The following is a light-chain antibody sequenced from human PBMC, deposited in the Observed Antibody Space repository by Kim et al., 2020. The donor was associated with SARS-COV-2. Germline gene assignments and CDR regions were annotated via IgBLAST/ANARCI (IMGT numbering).Light chain of an antibody. CDR1: SSDVGGYNY. J-gene: IGLJ2*01. Sequence: QSALTQPASVSGSPGQSITISCTGTSSDVGGYNYVSWYQQHPGKAPKLMIYDVSIRLSGVSDRFSGSKSGNTASLTISGLRTEDEADYYCSSYTTSTTRVFGGGTQLTVL. CDR3: SSYTTSTTRV. CDR2: DVS. V-gene: IGLV2-14*03.